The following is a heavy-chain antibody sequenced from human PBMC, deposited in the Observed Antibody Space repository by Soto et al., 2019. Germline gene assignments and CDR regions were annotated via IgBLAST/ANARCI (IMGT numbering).Heavy chain of an antibody. V-gene: IGHV4-30-2*01. D-gene: IGHD3-10*01. CDR3: ARAPPGPSPRWDV. Sequence: QVVLQESGPGLVKPSQTLSLTCAVSGGSMSRGGQSWSWIRQPPGKGLEWLGFIYYTGSTYYNPSLKSRITLSDDRSKNQVSLNLTPVTAADTAMYFCARAPPGPSPRWDVWGQGTTVTVSS. J-gene: IGHJ6*02. CDR1: GGSMSRGGQS. CDR2: IYYTGST.